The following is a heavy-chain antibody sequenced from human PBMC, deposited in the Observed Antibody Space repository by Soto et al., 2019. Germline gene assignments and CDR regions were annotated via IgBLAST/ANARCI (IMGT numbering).Heavy chain of an antibody. CDR2: IYYSGST. CDR3: ARFWGGFCRSTSCNYYGRDV. J-gene: IGHJ6*02. Sequence: ETLSLTCTVSGGSISSYYWSWIRQPPGKGLEWIGYIYYSGSTNYNPSLKSRVTISVDTSKNQFSLKLSSVTAADTAVYYCARFWGGFCRSTSCNYYGRDVGGQGTTVTVSS. CDR1: GGSISSYY. D-gene: IGHD2-2*01. V-gene: IGHV4-59*01.